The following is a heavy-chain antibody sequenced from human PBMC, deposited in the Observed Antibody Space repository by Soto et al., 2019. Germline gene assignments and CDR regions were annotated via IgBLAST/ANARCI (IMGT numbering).Heavy chain of an antibody. CDR2: VYYDGST. CDR1: GDYVSSYY. J-gene: IGHJ6*02. D-gene: IGHD1-26*01. V-gene: IGHV4-59*02. Sequence: QVQLQESGPGLVKPSETLSLTCSVSGDYVSSYYWSWIRQPPGKGLEWIGYVYYDGSTKYNPSLETRVTISIDTSKNQVSLKLNSVTAADTAVYHCARGRRSPTVYYGLDVWGQGTTVAVSS. CDR3: ARGRRSPTVYYGLDV.